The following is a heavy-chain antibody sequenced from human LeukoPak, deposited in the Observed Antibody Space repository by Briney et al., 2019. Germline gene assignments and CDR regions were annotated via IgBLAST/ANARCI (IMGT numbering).Heavy chain of an antibody. V-gene: IGHV4-34*01. CDR2: INHSGST. Sequence: SETLSLTCAVYGGSFSGYYWSWIRQPPGKGLEWIGEINHSGSTNYNPSLKSRVTISVDTSKNQFSLKLSSVTAADTAVYYCARGSGPCGGDCYPFDYGGQGTLVTVSS. CDR1: GGSFSGYY. CDR3: ARGSGPCGGDCYPFDY. D-gene: IGHD2-21*02. J-gene: IGHJ4*02.